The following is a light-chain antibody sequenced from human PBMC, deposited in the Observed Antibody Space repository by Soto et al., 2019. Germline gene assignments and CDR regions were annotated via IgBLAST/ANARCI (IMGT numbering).Light chain of an antibody. CDR3: TSYTSSSTWV. J-gene: IGLJ3*02. CDR2: EVS. CDR1: SSDVGGYTY. V-gene: IGLV2-14*01. Sequence: QSALTQPASVSGSPGQSITISCTGTSSDVGGYTYVSWYQHDPGKAPKLIIYEVSNRPSGVSNRFSGSKSDNTASLTISGLQAEDEADYYCTSYTSSSTWVFGGGTKLTVL.